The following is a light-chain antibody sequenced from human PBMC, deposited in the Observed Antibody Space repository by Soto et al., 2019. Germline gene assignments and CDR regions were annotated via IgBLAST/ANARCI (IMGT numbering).Light chain of an antibody. V-gene: IGKV1-33*01. CDR1: HDISNY. J-gene: IGKJ4*01. CDR2: DAS. Sequence: DIQMTQSPSSLSASVGDRVTITCQASHDISNYLNWYQQKPGKAPTLLIYDASNLETGVPSRFSGSGSGTDFTFTISSLQPEDIATYYCQQYDNLPALTFGGGTKVEIK. CDR3: QQYDNLPALT.